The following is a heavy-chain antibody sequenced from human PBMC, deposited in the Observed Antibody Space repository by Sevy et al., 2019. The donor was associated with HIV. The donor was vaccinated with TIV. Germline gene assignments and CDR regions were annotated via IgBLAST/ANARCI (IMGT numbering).Heavy chain of an antibody. CDR2: IYHNGGT. CDR1: GGSIKNYY. D-gene: IGHD2-2*01. Sequence: SETLSLTCSVSGGSIKNYYWSWIRQPPGKGLEWIGYIYHNGGTHYKPSLKSRVTISIDTSKSQFSLRLSSVTAADTAVYYCARGSGFYQPPFDFWGQGTLVTVSS. V-gene: IGHV4-59*01. J-gene: IGHJ4*02. CDR3: ARGSGFYQPPFDF.